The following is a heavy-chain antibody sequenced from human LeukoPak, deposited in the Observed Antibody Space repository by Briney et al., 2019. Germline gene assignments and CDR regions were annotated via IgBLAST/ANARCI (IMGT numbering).Heavy chain of an antibody. D-gene: IGHD2-21*01. CDR2: ISRSVSTI. Sequence: GGSLRLSCAASGFTFSGYDMNWVRQAPGKGLEWVSYISRSVSTIDYTESLKGRFTISRDNAKNSLYLQMNSLRAEDTALYYCARVLPYSHALDVWGQGTTVTVS. J-gene: IGHJ6*02. CDR1: GFTFSGYD. V-gene: IGHV3-48*03. CDR3: ARVLPYSHALDV.